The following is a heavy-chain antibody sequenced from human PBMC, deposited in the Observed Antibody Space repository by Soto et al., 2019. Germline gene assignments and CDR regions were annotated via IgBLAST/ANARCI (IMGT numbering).Heavy chain of an antibody. V-gene: IGHV1-2*04. J-gene: IGHJ3*02. CDR3: ASNSGYDYGAFDI. D-gene: IGHD5-12*01. CDR1: GYTFTGYY. Sequence: ASVKVSCKASGYTFTGYYMHWVRQAPGQGLEWMGWINPNSGGTNYAQKFQGWVTMTRDTSISTAYMELSRLRSDDTGVYYCASNSGYDYGAFDIWGQGTMVTVSS. CDR2: INPNSGGT.